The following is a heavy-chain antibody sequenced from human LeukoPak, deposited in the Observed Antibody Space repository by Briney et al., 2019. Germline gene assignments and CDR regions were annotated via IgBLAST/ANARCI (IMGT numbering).Heavy chain of an antibody. CDR3: AKGLQWLRLVYFDY. V-gene: IGHV3-23*01. J-gene: IGHJ4*02. CDR2: ISGSGGST. Sequence: GGSLRLSCAASGFTFSSFGMTWVCQAPGKGLEWVSGISGSGGSTYYADSVKGRFTISRDNSNNTLYLQMNSLRAEDTAVYYCAKGLQWLRLVYFDYWGQGTLVTVSS. CDR1: GFTFSSFG. D-gene: IGHD5-12*01.